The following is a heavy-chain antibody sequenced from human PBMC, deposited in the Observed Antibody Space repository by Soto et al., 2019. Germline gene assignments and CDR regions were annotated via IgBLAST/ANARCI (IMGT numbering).Heavy chain of an antibody. CDR2: ISYHSSTI. D-gene: IGHD3-10*01. Sequence: GGSLRLSCAASGFTFSTYSMNWVRQAPGKGLEWVSYISYHSSTIYYADSVKGRFTISRGSAKNSLYLQMNSLRAEDTAVYYCARDVTRGSLDIWGQGTMVTVSS. CDR1: GFTFSTYS. J-gene: IGHJ3*02. V-gene: IGHV3-48*01. CDR3: ARDVTRGSLDI.